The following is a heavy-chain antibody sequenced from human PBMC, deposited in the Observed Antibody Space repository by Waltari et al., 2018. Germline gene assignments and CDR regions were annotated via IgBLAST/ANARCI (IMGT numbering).Heavy chain of an antibody. CDR3: ARDPVVPKADNWFDP. V-gene: IGHV3-74*01. D-gene: IGHD2-2*01. J-gene: IGHJ5*02. CDR1: GFTFSSYW. Sequence: QVVESGGGLVQPGGSLRLSCAASGFTFSSYWMHWVRQAPGKGLVWVDRISTDGSSTNYADSVKGRFTISRDNAKNTLYLQMNSLRSEDTAVYYCARDPVVPKADNWFDPWGQGTLVTVSS. CDR2: ISTDGSST.